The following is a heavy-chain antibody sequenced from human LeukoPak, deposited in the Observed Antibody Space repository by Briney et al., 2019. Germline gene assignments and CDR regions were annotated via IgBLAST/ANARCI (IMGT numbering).Heavy chain of an antibody. D-gene: IGHD1-7*01. CDR2: ISGDGGST. Sequence: GGSLRLSCAASGFTFDDYAMHWVRQAPAKGLEWVSLISGDGGSTYYADSVKGRFTISRDNSKNSLYLQMNSLRTEDTALYYCAKEAKNWNYNWFDPWGQGTLVTVSS. J-gene: IGHJ5*02. V-gene: IGHV3-43*02. CDR1: GFTFDDYA. CDR3: AKEAKNWNYNWFDP.